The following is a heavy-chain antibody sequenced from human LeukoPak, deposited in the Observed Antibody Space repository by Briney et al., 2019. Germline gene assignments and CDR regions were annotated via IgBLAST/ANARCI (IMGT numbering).Heavy chain of an antibody. Sequence: ASVKVSCKASGYSFTSYHMHWVRQAPGQGLEWMGWINPNSGDTNYAQKFQGRVTMTRDTSISTAYMELSRLRSDDTAVYYCARDQGLLGLFIWGQGTLVTVSS. CDR1: GYSFTSYH. D-gene: IGHD3-10*01. V-gene: IGHV1-2*02. J-gene: IGHJ4*02. CDR3: ARDQGLLGLFI. CDR2: INPNSGDT.